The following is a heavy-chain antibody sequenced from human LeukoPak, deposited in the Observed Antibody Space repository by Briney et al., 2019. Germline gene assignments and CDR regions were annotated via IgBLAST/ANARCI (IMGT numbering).Heavy chain of an antibody. CDR3: AKDPGVVVVAATPPNWFDP. CDR2: IWYDGSNK. J-gene: IGHJ5*02. V-gene: IGHV3-33*06. CDR1: GFTFSSYG. D-gene: IGHD2-15*01. Sequence: SGGSLRHSCAASGFTFSSYGTHWVRQAPGKGLEWVAVIWYDGSNKYYADSVKGRFTTSRDNSKNTLYLQMNSLRAEDTAVYYCAKDPGVVVVAATPPNWFDPWGQGTLVTVSS.